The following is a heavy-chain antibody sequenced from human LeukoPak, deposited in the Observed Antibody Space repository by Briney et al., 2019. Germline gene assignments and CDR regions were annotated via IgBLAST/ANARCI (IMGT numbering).Heavy chain of an antibody. D-gene: IGHD2-2*02. CDR3: AKYCSSTSCYTGHPYYFDY. Sequence: GGSLRLSCAASGFTFSSYAMSWVRQAPGKGLEWVSAISGSGGSTYYADSVKGRFTISRDNSKNTLYLQMNSLRAEATAVYYCAKYCSSTSCYTGHPYYFDYWGQGTLVTVSS. J-gene: IGHJ4*02. V-gene: IGHV3-23*01. CDR1: GFTFSSYA. CDR2: ISGSGGST.